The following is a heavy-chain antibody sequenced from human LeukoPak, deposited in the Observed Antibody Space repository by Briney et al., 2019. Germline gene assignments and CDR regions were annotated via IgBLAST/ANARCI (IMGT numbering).Heavy chain of an antibody. J-gene: IGHJ3*02. CDR2: IIPIFGTA. D-gene: IGHD2-15*01. Sequence: SVKVSCKASGGTFSSYAISWVRQAPGQGLEWMGGIIPIFGTANYAQKFQGRVTITADESTSTAYMELSSLRSEDTAVYYCARARRAATGAFDIWGQGTMVTVSS. V-gene: IGHV1-69*13. CDR1: GGTFSSYA. CDR3: ARARRAATGAFDI.